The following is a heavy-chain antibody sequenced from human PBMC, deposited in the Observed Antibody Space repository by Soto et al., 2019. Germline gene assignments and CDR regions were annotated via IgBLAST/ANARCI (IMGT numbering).Heavy chain of an antibody. CDR2: INPAIDKT. Sequence: ASVKVSCKASGYTFTSYYIHWVRQASGQGLEWMGIINPAIDKTSYAEKLQGRLTVTRDTSTSTVYMQLSSLRPEDTAVYYCVVHYYERRGFYDYFDFWGQGTQVTVSS. V-gene: IGHV1-46*01. CDR1: GYTFTSYY. CDR3: VVHYYERRGFYDYFDF. D-gene: IGHD3-22*01. J-gene: IGHJ4*02.